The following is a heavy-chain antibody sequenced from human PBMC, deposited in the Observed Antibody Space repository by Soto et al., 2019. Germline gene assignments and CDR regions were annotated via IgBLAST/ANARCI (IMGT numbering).Heavy chain of an antibody. D-gene: IGHD1-26*01. CDR3: ARDTRAMVGAKFNYYYYYGMDV. J-gene: IGHJ6*02. Sequence: QVQLVESGGGLVKPGGSLRLSCAASGFTFSDYYMSWIRPAPGKGLEWVSYISSSGSTIYYADSVKGRFTISRDNAKNSLYLQMNSLRAEDTAVYYCARDTRAMVGAKFNYYYYYGMDVWGQGTTVTVSS. CDR1: GFTFSDYY. V-gene: IGHV3-11*01. CDR2: ISSSGSTI.